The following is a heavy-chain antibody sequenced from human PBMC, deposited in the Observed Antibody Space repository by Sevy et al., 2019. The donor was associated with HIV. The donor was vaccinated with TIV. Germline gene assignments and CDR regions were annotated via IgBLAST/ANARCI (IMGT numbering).Heavy chain of an antibody. CDR2: IKPDGSDK. Sequence: GGSLRLSCAASGFSFSAYWMNWVRQAPGKGLEWVAKIKPDGSDKHYVDSAEGRFTNSRDNAKNSLYLQMNSLRVEDTAMYYCAQETFGRFDSWGQGTLVTVSS. CDR3: AQETFGRFDS. D-gene: IGHD1-26*01. J-gene: IGHJ4*02. V-gene: IGHV3-7*01. CDR1: GFSFSAYW.